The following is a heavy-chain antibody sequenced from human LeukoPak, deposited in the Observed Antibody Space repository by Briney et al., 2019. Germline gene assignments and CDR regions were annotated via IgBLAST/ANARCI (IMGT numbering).Heavy chain of an antibody. CDR2: KSMDGSNK. Sequence: GSLRLSCAASGFTFSSYGMHWVRQAPGKGLEWVAVKSMDGSNKYYADSVKGRFTISRDNSKNTLYLQMNSLRAEDTAVYYCAKSASFDSSGYYLYYFDYWGQGTLVTVSS. CDR1: GFTFSSYG. D-gene: IGHD3-22*01. J-gene: IGHJ4*02. CDR3: AKSASFDSSGYYLYYFDY. V-gene: IGHV3-30*18.